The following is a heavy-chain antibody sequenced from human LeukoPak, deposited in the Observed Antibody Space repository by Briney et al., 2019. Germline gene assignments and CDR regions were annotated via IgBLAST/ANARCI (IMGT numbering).Heavy chain of an antibody. Sequence: ASVKVSCTASGYTFTNYYMHWVRQAPGQGLEWMGLIHPNDGDTKYTQEFQDRVTMTRDTSTSTVYMELSSLRSEDTAVYYCARGDFGDYFLDYWGQGTLVTVSS. D-gene: IGHD4-17*01. CDR2: IHPNDGDT. J-gene: IGHJ4*02. CDR1: GYTFTNYY. V-gene: IGHV1-46*01. CDR3: ARGDFGDYFLDY.